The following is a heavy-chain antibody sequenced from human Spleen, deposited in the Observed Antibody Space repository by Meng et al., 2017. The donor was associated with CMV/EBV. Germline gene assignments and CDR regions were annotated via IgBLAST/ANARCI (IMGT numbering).Heavy chain of an antibody. Sequence: SETLSLTCTVSGGSTGSFFWSWIRQSPGKGLEWIGYISYRGITNYNPSLESRVTISVDTSKNQFSLKLSSVTAADTAVYYCARDRVAKTGSMDVWGQGTTVTVSS. V-gene: IGHV4-59*01. CDR2: ISYRGIT. CDR1: GGSTGSFF. J-gene: IGHJ6*02. D-gene: IGHD3-9*01. CDR3: ARDRVAKTGSMDV.